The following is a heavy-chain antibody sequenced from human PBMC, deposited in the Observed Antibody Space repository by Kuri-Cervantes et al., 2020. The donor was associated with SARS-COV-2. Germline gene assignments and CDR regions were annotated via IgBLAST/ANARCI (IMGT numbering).Heavy chain of an antibody. Sequence: ASVKVSCKASGYTFTGYYMHWVRQAPGQGLEWMGWINPNSGGTNYAQKFQGRVTITADESTSTAYMELSSLRSEDTAVYYCARQGVAPIPYIQFYNWFDPWGQGTLVTVSS. CDR2: INPNSGGT. J-gene: IGHJ5*02. CDR1: GYTFTGYY. CDR3: ARQGVAPIPYIQFYNWFDP. V-gene: IGHV1-2*02. D-gene: IGHD3-3*01.